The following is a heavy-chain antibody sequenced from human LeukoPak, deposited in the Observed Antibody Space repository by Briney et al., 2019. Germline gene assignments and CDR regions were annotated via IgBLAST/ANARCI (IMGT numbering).Heavy chain of an antibody. CDR2: MYNRGST. CDR1: GDSISSYY. CDR3: ARTEKAVTGTLDY. V-gene: IGHV4-59*01. Sequence: PSETLSLTCTVSGDSISSYYWSWIRQSPGKELEWIGYMYNRGSTIYNPSLKSRVTISTDTSKNQFSLRLTSVTAADTAIYYCARTEKAVTGTLDYWGQGTLITVSS. J-gene: IGHJ4*02. D-gene: IGHD6-19*01.